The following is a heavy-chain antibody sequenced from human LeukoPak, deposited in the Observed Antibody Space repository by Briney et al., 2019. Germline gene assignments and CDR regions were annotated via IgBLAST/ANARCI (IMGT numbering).Heavy chain of an antibody. D-gene: IGHD2/OR15-2a*01. V-gene: IGHV1-8*01. CDR2: MNPNSGNT. J-gene: IGHJ4*02. CDR1: GYTFTSYD. CDR3: ARGSILSFDY. Sequence: ASVTLSCKSAGYTFTSYDNNWVRQATGQGHEWVGWMNPNSGNTDYAQKFQGRVTMTTNTSISTAYMELSSLRSEDTAVYYCARGSILSFDYWGQGTLVTVSS.